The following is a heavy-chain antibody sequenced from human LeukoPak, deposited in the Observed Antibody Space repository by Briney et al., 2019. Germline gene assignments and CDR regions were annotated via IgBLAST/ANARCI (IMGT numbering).Heavy chain of an antibody. CDR1: GYSFTSYW. CDR2: IYPGDSGT. J-gene: IGHJ4*02. Sequence: GESLKISCHCSGYSFTSYWIVCVRQMPGKGLEWMGIIYPGDSGTRYSPSFQGQVTISADKSISTAYLQWSSLKASDTAMYYCARHQWRSALGGDYWGQGTLVTVSS. D-gene: IGHD2-8*01. V-gene: IGHV5-51*01. CDR3: ARHQWRSALGGDY.